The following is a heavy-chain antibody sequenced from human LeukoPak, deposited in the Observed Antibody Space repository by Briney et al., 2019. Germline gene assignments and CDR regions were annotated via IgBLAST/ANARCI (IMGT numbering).Heavy chain of an antibody. CDR3: ARLTVATRDRHFDY. V-gene: IGHV4-39*01. Sequence: SETLSLTCTVSAGSISSTSYYWGWIRQPPGKGLECIGSIYHSGSTYDNPSLKSRVAISVDTSENQFSLKLSSVNAAATAVYYCARLTVATRDRHFDYCGQGTLVTVSS. CDR1: AGSISSTSYY. J-gene: IGHJ4*02. D-gene: IGHD5-12*01. CDR2: IYHSGST.